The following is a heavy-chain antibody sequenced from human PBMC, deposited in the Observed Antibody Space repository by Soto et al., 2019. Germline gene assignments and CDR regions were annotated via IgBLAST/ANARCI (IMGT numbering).Heavy chain of an antibody. CDR3: ARSIAVPSSHIDH. CDR1: GGSISGYY. J-gene: IGHJ4*02. CDR2: VYDTGST. Sequence: SETLSLTCSVSGGSISGYYCSWIRQAPWKGLEWIGYVYDTGSTSYNPSLQSRVTISVDTSKKQFSLSLRLVTAADTAVYFCARSIAVPSSHIDHWGQGT. V-gene: IGHV4-59*01. D-gene: IGHD6-6*01.